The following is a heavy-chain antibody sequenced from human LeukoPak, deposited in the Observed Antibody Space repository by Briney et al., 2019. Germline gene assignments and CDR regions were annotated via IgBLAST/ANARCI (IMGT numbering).Heavy chain of an antibody. Sequence: PGGSLRLSCAASGFTFSYYWMSWVRQAPGKGLEWVANINQDGSEKYYVDSVKGRFTISRDNAKNSLYLQMNSLRAEDTAVYYCASPHAGRDREGDRDWFDPWGQGTLVTVSS. V-gene: IGHV3-7*01. D-gene: IGHD2-21*02. CDR2: INQDGSEK. CDR3: ASPHAGRDREGDRDWFDP. J-gene: IGHJ5*02. CDR1: GFTFSYYW.